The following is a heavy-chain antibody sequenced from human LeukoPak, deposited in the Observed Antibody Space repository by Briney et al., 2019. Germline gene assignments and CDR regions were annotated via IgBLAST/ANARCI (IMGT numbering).Heavy chain of an antibody. V-gene: IGHV3-23*01. Sequence: QPGGSLRLSCAASGFTFSSYAMSWVRQASGKGLEWVSAISGSGGSTYYADSVKGRFTISRDNSKNTLYLQMNSLRAEDTAVYYCAKSGRRGYCSGGSRCSGNYFDYWGQGTLVTVSS. J-gene: IGHJ4*02. D-gene: IGHD2-15*01. CDR3: AKSGRRGYCSGGSRCSGNYFDY. CDR1: GFTFSSYA. CDR2: ISGSGGST.